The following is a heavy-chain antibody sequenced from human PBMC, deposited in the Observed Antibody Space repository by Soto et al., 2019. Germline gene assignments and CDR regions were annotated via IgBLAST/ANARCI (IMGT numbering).Heavy chain of an antibody. CDR3: ARRGTYQWGHFDY. J-gene: IGHJ4*02. D-gene: IGHD2-8*01. CDR2: ISGSGDEI. V-gene: IGHV3-23*01. Sequence: EVQLLESGGGLVQPGGSMRLSCAASGFIFRHQAMCWVRQGRGKGLEFVSCISGSGDEIFFLDSVKGRFAISRDNSENTLFRQMSSLRAEDTAVYSCARRGTYQWGHFDYWGQGVQVTVSS. CDR1: GFIFRHQA.